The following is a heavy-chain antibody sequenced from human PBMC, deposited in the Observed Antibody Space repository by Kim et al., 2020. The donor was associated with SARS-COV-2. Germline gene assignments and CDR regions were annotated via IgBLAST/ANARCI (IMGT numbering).Heavy chain of an antibody. V-gene: IGHV4-34*01. D-gene: IGHD2-21*01. CDR1: GGSFSGYY. J-gene: IGHJ5*02. CDR3: ARGLPIVVANGFDWFDP. CDR2: INHSGST. Sequence: SETLSLTCAVYGGSFSGYYWSWIRQPPGKGLEWIGEINHSGSTNYNPSLKSRVTISVDTSKNQFSLKLSSVTAADTAVYYCARGLPIVVANGFDWFDPWGQGTLVTVSS.